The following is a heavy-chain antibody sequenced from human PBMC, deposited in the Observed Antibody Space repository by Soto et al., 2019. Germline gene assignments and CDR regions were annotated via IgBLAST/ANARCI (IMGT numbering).Heavy chain of an antibody. CDR2: IKRKSGGGTT. CDR3: NTVLGVVTSDAFAI. CDR1: GFTFSNAW. V-gene: IGHV3-15*01. J-gene: IGHJ3*02. D-gene: IGHD3-3*01. Sequence: EVQLLESGGGLVKPGGSLRLSCAASGFTFSNAWMSWVRQAPGKGLEWVGRIKRKSGGGTTDYAAPVKGRFTTSRDDSKNTLYVEMNRLKNNDIAVYYGNTVLGVVTSDAFAIWGQGKMVNVS.